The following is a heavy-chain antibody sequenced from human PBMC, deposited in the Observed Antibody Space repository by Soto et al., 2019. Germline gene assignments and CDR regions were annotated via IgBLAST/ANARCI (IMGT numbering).Heavy chain of an antibody. Sequence: QVQLVQSGAEVKKPGASVKVSCKASGYSFTGHYVHWVRQAPGQGLEWMGWINPHSGDTHYAQKFRGRVTMTRDTSVNTAYLELRWLRSDDTAVYFCARDVYSVEYWGQGTLVTVS. CDR2: INPHSGDT. J-gene: IGHJ4*02. V-gene: IGHV1-2*02. CDR1: GYSFTGHY. D-gene: IGHD2-8*01. CDR3: ARDVYSVEY.